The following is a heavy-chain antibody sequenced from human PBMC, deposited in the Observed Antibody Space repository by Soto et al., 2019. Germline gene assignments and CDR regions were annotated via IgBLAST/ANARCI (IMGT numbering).Heavy chain of an antibody. V-gene: IGHV3-23*01. Sequence: PGGSLRLSCAASGFIFENFGMSWVRQAPGKGLEWISSISGSGFKKYYADSVKGRFAISRDNSKSTVYLELNNLNAEDTVVYHCAKNQGVELVPLATVDWFDPWGQGSVVTVSS. CDR2: ISGSGFKK. CDR1: GFIFENFG. J-gene: IGHJ5*02. D-gene: IGHD1-26*01. CDR3: AKNQGVELVPLATVDWFDP.